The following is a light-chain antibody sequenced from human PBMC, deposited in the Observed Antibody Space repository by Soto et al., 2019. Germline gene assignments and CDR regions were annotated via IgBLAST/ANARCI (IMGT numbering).Light chain of an antibody. CDR3: SSYTTSNTVV. CDR1: SSDVGGYNH. CDR2: DVG. Sequence: QSALTQPASVSGSPGQSITISCTGTSSDVGGYNHVSWYQQHPGKAPKLMIYDVGNRPSGVSNRISASKSGNTASLTISGLQTEDEGDYYCSSYTTSNTVVFGGGTKVTVL. J-gene: IGLJ2*01. V-gene: IGLV2-14*01.